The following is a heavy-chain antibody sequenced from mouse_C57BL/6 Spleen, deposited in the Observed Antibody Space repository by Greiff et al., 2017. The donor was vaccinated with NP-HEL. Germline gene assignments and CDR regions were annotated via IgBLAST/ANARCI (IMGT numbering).Heavy chain of an antibody. CDR2: ISYSGST. D-gene: IGHD1-1*01. J-gene: IGHJ1*03. CDR1: GYSITSGYD. CDR3: ARDGYGSRWWYFDV. V-gene: IGHV3-1*01. Sequence: EVQVVESGPGMVKPSQSLSLTCTVTGYSITSGYDWHWIRHFPGNKLEWMGYISYSGSTNYNPSLKSRISITHDTSKNHFFLKLNSVTTEDTATYYCARDGYGSRWWYFDVWGTGTTVTVSS.